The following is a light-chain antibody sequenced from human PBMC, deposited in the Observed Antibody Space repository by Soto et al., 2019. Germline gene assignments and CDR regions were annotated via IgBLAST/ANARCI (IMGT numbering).Light chain of an antibody. Sequence: QPVLTQPPSVSGAPGQRVTISCTGSSSNIGAGYEVHWYQQLPGTAPKLLIYGDRYRPSGVPDRFSGSKSGTSVSLAITGLQAEDEADYHGQSYDSSLSGMVFGGGTNVTVL. CDR2: GDR. CDR3: QSYDSSLSGMV. J-gene: IGLJ3*02. V-gene: IGLV1-40*01. CDR1: SSNIGAGYE.